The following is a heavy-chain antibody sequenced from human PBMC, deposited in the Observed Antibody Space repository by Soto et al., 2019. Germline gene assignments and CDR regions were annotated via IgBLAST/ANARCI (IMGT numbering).Heavy chain of an antibody. CDR3: ARARGFRDFPRRFDP. CDR2: TYGGSA. CDR1: GVSAGTFF. Sequence: SETLSLTCTVSGVSAGTFFWSWIRQTPGGGLDVIAYTYGGSAHYKPSLQSRISVSTDTVKNQFSLQLKSVTAADTAVYFCARARGFRDFPRRFDPWGQGILVTVSS. D-gene: IGHD3-10*01. J-gene: IGHJ5*02. V-gene: IGHV4-59*02.